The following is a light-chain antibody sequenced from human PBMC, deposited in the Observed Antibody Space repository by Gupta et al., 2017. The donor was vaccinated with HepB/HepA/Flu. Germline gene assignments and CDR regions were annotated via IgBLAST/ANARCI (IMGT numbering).Light chain of an antibody. CDR3: QQRSNGPLT. CDR2: DAS. CDR1: QSVSSY. V-gene: IGKV3D-11*02. J-gene: IGKJ4*01. Sequence: EILLPPSPATLSLSPGERATLSCRASQSVSSYLAWYQQKPGQAPRLLIYDASNRATGIPARFSGSGPGTDFTLTISSLEPEDFAVYYCQQRSNGPLTFGGGTKVEIK.